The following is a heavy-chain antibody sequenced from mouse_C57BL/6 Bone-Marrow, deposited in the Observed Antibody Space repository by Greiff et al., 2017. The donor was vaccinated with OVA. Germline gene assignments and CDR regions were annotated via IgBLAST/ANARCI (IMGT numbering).Heavy chain of an antibody. CDR1: GYTFTGYW. J-gene: IGHJ4*01. V-gene: IGHV1-9*01. D-gene: IGHD1-1*01. CDR2: ILPGSGST. Sequence: QVQLQQSGAELMKPGASVKLSCKATGYTFTGYWIEWVKQRPGHGLEWIGEILPGSGSTNYNEKFKGKATFTADTSSNTAYMQLRSLSTEDSAIXYCASPHYYGSSYDYAMDYWGQETSVTVSS. CDR3: ASPHYYGSSYDYAMDY.